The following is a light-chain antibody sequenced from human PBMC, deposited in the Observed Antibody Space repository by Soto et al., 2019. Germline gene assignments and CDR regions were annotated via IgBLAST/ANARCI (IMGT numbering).Light chain of an antibody. V-gene: IGKV3D-15*01. CDR1: QSVSNN. Sequence: EIVMTQSPATLSVSPGERATLSCRAGQSVSNNLAWYHQKPGRAPRLLIYDASNRATGIPARFSGSGSGTDFTLTISSLQSDDFEVYYCQQFNNWPPWTFGQGTKVDIK. J-gene: IGKJ1*01. CDR2: DAS. CDR3: QQFNNWPPWT.